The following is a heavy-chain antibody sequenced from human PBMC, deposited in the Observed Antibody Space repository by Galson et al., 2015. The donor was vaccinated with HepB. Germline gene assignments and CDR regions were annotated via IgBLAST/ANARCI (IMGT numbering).Heavy chain of an antibody. J-gene: IGHJ2*01. CDR2: ISSSSSYI. Sequence: SLRLSCAASGFTFSSYSMNWVRQAPGKGLEWVSSISSSSSYIYYADSVTGRFTISRDNAKNSLYLQMNSLRAEDTAVYYCARDGEYCSSTSCYRRKSYWYFDLWGRGTLVTVSS. V-gene: IGHV3-21*01. CDR3: ARDGEYCSSTSCYRRKSYWYFDL. CDR1: GFTFSSYS. D-gene: IGHD2-2*01.